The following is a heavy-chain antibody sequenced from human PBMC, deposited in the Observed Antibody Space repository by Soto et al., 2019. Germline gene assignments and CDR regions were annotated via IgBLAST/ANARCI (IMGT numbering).Heavy chain of an antibody. V-gene: IGHV3-23*01. CDR3: AKDTYYDILTGYYDRHYYYGMDV. CDR1: GFTFSSYA. Sequence: GESLKISCAASGFTFSSYAMSWVRQAPGKGLEWVSAISGSGGSTYYADSVKGRFTISSDNSKNTLYLQMNSLRAEDTAVYYCAKDTYYDILTGYYDRHYYYGMDVWGQGTTVTVSS. D-gene: IGHD3-9*01. J-gene: IGHJ6*02. CDR2: ISGSGGST.